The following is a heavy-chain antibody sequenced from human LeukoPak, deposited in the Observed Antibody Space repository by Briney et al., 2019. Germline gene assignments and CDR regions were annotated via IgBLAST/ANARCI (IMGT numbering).Heavy chain of an antibody. J-gene: IGHJ4*02. CDR1: DNSISSFY. Sequence: SETLSLTCTVSDNSISSFYWSWIRQPPGKGLEWIGFVYKTGHTNYNPSLKSRVAISLDGSRSQVSLRLTSVTAADTAVYYCAPHRFGEPHFEYWGRGTLVSVSS. V-gene: IGHV4-59*08. D-gene: IGHD3-10*01. CDR2: VYKTGHT. CDR3: APHRFGEPHFEY.